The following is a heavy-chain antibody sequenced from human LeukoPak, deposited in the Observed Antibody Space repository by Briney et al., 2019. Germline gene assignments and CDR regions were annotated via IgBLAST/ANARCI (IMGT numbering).Heavy chain of an antibody. V-gene: IGHV1-24*01. D-gene: IGHD5-18*01. Sequence: ASVKVSCKVSGKTLSDLSIHWLRQPPGKGLEWQGGSDPGDGERIYAQMFQGRVTMTEDTSIDTAYMELSSLRSEDTAVYYCVTGFTTMAVDYFDYWGQGTLVTVS. CDR3: VTGFTTMAVDYFDY. CDR1: GKTLSDLS. CDR2: SDPGDGER. J-gene: IGHJ4*02.